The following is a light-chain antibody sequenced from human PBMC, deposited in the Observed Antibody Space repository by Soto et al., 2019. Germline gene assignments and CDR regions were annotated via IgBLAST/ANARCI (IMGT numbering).Light chain of an antibody. CDR1: QSVSTY. CDR2: DAS. V-gene: IGKV3-11*01. Sequence: EIVLTQSPATLSLSPGERATLSCRASQSVSTYLAWYQQTPGRPPRLLIYDASKRAPGIPARFSGSGSGTDFTLTVSSLEPEDFAIYYCQQYGGVPYTFGQGTKLEIK. CDR3: QQYGGVPYT. J-gene: IGKJ2*01.